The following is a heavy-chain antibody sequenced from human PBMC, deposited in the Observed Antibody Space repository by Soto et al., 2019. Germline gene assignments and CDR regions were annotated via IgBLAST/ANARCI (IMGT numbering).Heavy chain of an antibody. CDR3: APRYHFWSGYSMEGMDV. V-gene: IGHV3-23*01. D-gene: IGHD3-3*01. Sequence: GGSLILCSAASGFTFSSYAMSSVRRAPGKGLEWVSGISGGGTTTYYEDSAKGRFTISRDNSKNTLYLQMHSLRAEDTAIYYCAPRYHFWSGYSMEGMDVWGQGTTVTVSS. CDR2: ISGGGTTT. CDR1: GFTFSSYA. J-gene: IGHJ6*02.